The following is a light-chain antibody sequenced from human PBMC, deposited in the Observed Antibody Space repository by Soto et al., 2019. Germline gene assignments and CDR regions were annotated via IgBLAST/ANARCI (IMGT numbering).Light chain of an antibody. CDR3: QQASSFPFT. CDR1: RSIRND. J-gene: IGKJ4*01. CDR2: KAS. V-gene: IGKV1-12*01. Sequence: IQMTQSPSSLSASVGDRVTLTCRSSRSIRNDLAWYQQRPGKAPKLLIYKASTLQSGVPSRFSGSASGTEFTLTISSLQPEDFATYYCQQASSFPFTFGGGTEVEIK.